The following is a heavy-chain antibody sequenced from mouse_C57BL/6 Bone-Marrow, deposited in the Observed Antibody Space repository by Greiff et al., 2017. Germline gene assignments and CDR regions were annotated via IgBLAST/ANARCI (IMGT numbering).Heavy chain of an antibody. Sequence: EVKLVESGGGLVKPGGSLKLSCAASGFTFSSYAMSWVRQTPEKRLAWVATISDGGSYTYYPDNVKGRFTISRDNAKNNLYLQMSHLKSEDTAMYYCARGVRAMDYWGQGTSVTVSS. D-gene: IGHD2-13*01. CDR3: ARGVRAMDY. J-gene: IGHJ4*01. CDR2: ISDGGSYT. CDR1: GFTFSSYA. V-gene: IGHV5-4*03.